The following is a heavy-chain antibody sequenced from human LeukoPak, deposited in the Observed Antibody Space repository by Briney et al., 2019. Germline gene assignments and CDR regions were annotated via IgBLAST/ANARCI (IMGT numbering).Heavy chain of an antibody. V-gene: IGHV4-4*07. Sequence: SETLSLTCTVSGGSISSYYWSWIRQPPGKGLEWIGRIYTSGSTNYNPSLKSRVTMSVDTSKNQFSLKLSSVTAADTAVYYCARGGAPDYDFWSGYYNYYYGMDVWGQGTTVTVSS. CDR2: IYTSGST. CDR1: GGSISSYY. CDR3: ARGGAPDYDFWSGYYNYYYGMDV. D-gene: IGHD3-3*01. J-gene: IGHJ6*02.